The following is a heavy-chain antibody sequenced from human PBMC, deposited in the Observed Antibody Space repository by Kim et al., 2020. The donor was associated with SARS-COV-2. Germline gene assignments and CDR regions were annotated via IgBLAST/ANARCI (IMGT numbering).Heavy chain of an antibody. Sequence: SETLSLTCTVSGGSISSYYWSWIRQHPGKGLEWIGYIYYSGSTNYNPSLKSRVTISVDTSKNQFSLKLSSVTAADTAVYYCARGSMVRLFDYWGQGTLVTVSS. CDR2: IYYSGST. V-gene: IGHV4-59*01. D-gene: IGHD3-10*01. CDR1: GGSISSYY. CDR3: ARGSMVRLFDY. J-gene: IGHJ4*02.